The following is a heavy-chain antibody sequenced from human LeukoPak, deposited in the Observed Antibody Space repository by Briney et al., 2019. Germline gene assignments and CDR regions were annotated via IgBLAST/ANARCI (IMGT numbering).Heavy chain of an antibody. Sequence: PSETLSLSCAVSGVSMSAYQWSWVRQSPEKGLAWIGCINTKGETSYNPSLKSRVTTSVDTSKSQFSLRLTSVTAAHAAVYYCATSNDAKIAPFDHWGQGAPVTVSS. D-gene: IGHD2-21*01. J-gene: IGHJ4*02. V-gene: IGHV4-4*09. CDR3: ATSNDAKIAPFDH. CDR1: GVSMSAYQ. CDR2: INTKGET.